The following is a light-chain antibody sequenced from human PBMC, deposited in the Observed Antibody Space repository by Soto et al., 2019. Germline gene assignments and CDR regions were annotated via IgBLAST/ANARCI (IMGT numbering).Light chain of an antibody. Sequence: EIVMTQSPATLSVSPGERATLSCRASQSVSSNLAWYQQKPGQAPRLLIYGASTRATGIQARFSGSGSGTEFTLTLSSLQSEDVAVYYCQQYNNWPPMYTFGQGTKLEIK. V-gene: IGKV3-15*01. CDR1: QSVSSN. CDR3: QQYNNWPPMYT. J-gene: IGKJ2*01. CDR2: GAS.